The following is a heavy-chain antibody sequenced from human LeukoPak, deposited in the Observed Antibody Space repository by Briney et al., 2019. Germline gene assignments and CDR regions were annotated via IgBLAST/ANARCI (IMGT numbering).Heavy chain of an antibody. CDR3: AKEGLAAAGRPHAADY. Sequence: PGGSLRLSCAASGFTFSSYAMSWVRQAPGKGLEWVSAISGSGGSTYYADSVKGRFTISRDNSKNTLYLQVNSLRAEDTAVYYCAKEGLAAAGRPHAADYWGQGTLVTVSS. V-gene: IGHV3-23*01. D-gene: IGHD6-13*01. J-gene: IGHJ4*02. CDR1: GFTFSSYA. CDR2: ISGSGGST.